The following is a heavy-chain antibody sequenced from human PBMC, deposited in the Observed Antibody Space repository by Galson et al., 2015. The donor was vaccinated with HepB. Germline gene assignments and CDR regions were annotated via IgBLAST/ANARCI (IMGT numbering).Heavy chain of an antibody. Sequence: SETLSLTCAVYGGSFSGYYWSWIRQPPGKGLEWIGEINHSGSINYNPSLKSRVTISVDTSKNQFSLKLSSVTAADTAVYYCARVHTYSGSEGYYGMDVWGQGTTVTVSS. D-gene: IGHD1-26*01. CDR2: INHSGSI. J-gene: IGHJ6*02. V-gene: IGHV4-34*01. CDR1: GGSFSGYY. CDR3: ARVHTYSGSEGYYGMDV.